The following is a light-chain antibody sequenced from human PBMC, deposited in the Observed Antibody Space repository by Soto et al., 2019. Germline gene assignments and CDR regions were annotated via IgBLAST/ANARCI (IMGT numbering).Light chain of an antibody. Sequence: DIVLTQSPGTLSLSPGDRATLTCRAGQSVDSSYLAWYQVKPGQAPRLLIYDASRRASGVPARFSGSGSGTDFTLTISSLEPEDFALYYCQQRNTWPPITFGQGTRLEIK. CDR3: QQRNTWPPIT. J-gene: IGKJ5*01. CDR2: DAS. CDR1: QSVDSSY. V-gene: IGKV3D-20*02.